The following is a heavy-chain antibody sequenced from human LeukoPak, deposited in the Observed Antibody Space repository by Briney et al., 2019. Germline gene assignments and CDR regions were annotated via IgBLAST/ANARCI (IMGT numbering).Heavy chain of an antibody. V-gene: IGHV5-51*01. D-gene: IGHD3-22*01. CDR1: GYSFNTYW. Sequence: GESLKISCQGSGYSFNTYWIGWVRQMPGKGLEWMGIIHPSESDTRYSPSFQGRVTISADKSIGTTYLRWSSLKASDTAMYYCATRPYYGGSGSYWLYWGQGTLVTVSS. J-gene: IGHJ4*02. CDR3: ATRPYYGGSGSYWLY. CDR2: IHPSESDT.